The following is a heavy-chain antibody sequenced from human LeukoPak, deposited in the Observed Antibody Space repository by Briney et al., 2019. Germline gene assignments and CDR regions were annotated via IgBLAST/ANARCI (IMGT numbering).Heavy chain of an antibody. D-gene: IGHD3-3*01. CDR3: ARLGAGPTYYDFWSGYFSFYFDY. Sequence: SETLSLTCTVSGGSISSSSYYWGWIRQPPGKGLEWIGGISSSGNTYYNPSLKSRITISIDTSKNHFSLKLSSVSAADTAVYYCARLGAGPTYYDFWSGYFSFYFDYWGQGTLVTVSS. CDR1: GGSISSSSYY. V-gene: IGHV4-39*02. CDR2: ISSSGNT. J-gene: IGHJ4*02.